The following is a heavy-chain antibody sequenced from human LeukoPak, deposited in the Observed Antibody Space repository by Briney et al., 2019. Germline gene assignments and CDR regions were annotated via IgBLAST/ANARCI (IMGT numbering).Heavy chain of an antibody. V-gene: IGHV1-69*05. CDR3: AEGSGSDAFDI. D-gene: IGHD3-10*01. Sequence: GASVKVSCKASGGTSSSYAISWVRQAPGQGLEWMGGIIPIFGTANYAQKFQGRVTITTDESTSTAYMELSSLRSEDTAVYYCAEGSGSDAFDIWGQGTMVTVSS. CDR2: IIPIFGTA. CDR1: GGTSSSYA. J-gene: IGHJ3*02.